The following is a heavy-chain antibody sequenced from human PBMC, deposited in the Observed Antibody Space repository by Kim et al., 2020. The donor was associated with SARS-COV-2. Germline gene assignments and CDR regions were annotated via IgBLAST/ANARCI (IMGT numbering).Heavy chain of an antibody. V-gene: IGHV1-69*01. D-gene: IGHD3-9*01. J-gene: IGHJ4*02. Sequence: YAQKYKGRVTITADESTSTAYMGLSSLRSEDTAVYYCARGSITISRRFDYWGQGTLVTVSS. CDR3: ARGSITISRRFDY.